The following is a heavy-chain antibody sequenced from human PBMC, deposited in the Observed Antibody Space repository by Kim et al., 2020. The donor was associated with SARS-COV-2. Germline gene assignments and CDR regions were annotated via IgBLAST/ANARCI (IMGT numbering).Heavy chain of an antibody. Sequence: GGSLRLSCAASGFTFSSYWMHWVRQAPGKGLVWVSRINSAGSSTSYADSVKGRFTISRDNAKNTLYLQMNSLRAEDTAVYYCARGRKESSSWYLDVWGQGTTVTVSS. CDR2: INSAGSST. CDR3: ARGRKESSSWYLDV. J-gene: IGHJ6*02. V-gene: IGHV3-74*01. CDR1: GFTFSSYW. D-gene: IGHD6-13*01.